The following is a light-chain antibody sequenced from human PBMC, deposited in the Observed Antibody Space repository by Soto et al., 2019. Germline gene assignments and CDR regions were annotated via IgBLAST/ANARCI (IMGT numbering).Light chain of an antibody. CDR1: QSISSW. CDR2: AAS. CDR3: QQYNNLWT. V-gene: IGKV1-5*01. Sequence: DIQMTQSPSTLSASVGDRVTITCGASQSISSWLAWYQQKLGRAPRLLIYAASSLQSGVPSRFSGSGSGTDFTLTISSMKPEDFATYYCQQYNNLWTFGQGTKVDIK. J-gene: IGKJ1*01.